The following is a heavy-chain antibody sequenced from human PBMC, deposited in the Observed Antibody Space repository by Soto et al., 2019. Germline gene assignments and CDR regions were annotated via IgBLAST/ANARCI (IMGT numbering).Heavy chain of an antibody. Sequence: GGSLRLSCAASGFTFSSYAISWVRQAPGKGLEWVSAISVSGGSTYYADSVKGRFTISRDNSKNTLYLQMSSLRAEDTAVYYCVKDRYVDYWGQGTLVTVSS. CDR3: VKDRYVDY. J-gene: IGHJ4*02. V-gene: IGHV3-23*01. CDR1: GFTFSSYA. CDR2: ISVSGGST.